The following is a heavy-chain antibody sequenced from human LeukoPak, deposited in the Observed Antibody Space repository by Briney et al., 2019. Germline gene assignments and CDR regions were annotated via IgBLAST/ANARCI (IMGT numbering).Heavy chain of an antibody. Sequence: GGSLRLSCAASGFTFSSYAMSWVRQAPGEGLEWVSLLSGSGDSTYYADSVKGRFTISRDNSKNTLYLQMNSLRAEDTAVYYCAKKFGSSAWYVGFDSWGQGTLVTVSS. J-gene: IGHJ4*02. CDR3: AKKFGSSAWYVGFDS. V-gene: IGHV3-23*01. D-gene: IGHD6-19*01. CDR1: GFTFSSYA. CDR2: LSGSGDST.